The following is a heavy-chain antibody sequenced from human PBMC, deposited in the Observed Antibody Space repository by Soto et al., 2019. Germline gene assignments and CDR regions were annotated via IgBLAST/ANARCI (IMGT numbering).Heavy chain of an antibody. J-gene: IGHJ4*02. CDR2: IYYSGST. CDR1: GGSISSYY. Sequence: KASETLSLTCTVSGGSISSYYWSWIRQPPGKGLEWIGYIYYSGSTNYNPSLKSRVTISVDTSKNQFSPKLSSVTAADTAVYYCARNYYDSSGYYYRVVDYWGQGTLVTVSS. D-gene: IGHD3-22*01. V-gene: IGHV4-59*01. CDR3: ARNYYDSSGYYYRVVDY.